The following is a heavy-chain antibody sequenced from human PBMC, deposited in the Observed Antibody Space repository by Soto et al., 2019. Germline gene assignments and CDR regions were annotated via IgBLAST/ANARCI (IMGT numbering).Heavy chain of an antibody. V-gene: IGHV4-39*01. Sequence: SKTLSFPCTVAADSINNSRYYWGWFRQPPGKGLEWIRSIYYSGSTYNNPSLKSRVSMSVDTSKHQFSLKLRSATAAEPALCYCARQRKSVVTQAYFDSWGRGSL. J-gene: IGHJ4*02. CDR1: ADSINNSRYY. CDR3: ARQRKSVVTQAYFDS. D-gene: IGHD2-21*02. CDR2: IYYSGST.